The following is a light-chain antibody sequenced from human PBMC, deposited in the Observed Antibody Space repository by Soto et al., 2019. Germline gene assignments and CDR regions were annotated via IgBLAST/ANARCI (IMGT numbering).Light chain of an antibody. CDR3: QQYDGWPRT. CDR2: SAS. J-gene: IGKJ1*01. CDR1: QRVGIN. V-gene: IGKV3-15*01. Sequence: EIVMTQSPATLSVSPGETATLSCRASQRVGINLAWYQQKPGQAPRLIIYSASTRASGIPDRFSGSGSGTEFTLTISSLQSEDFALFYCQQYDGWPRTLGQGTKVDIK.